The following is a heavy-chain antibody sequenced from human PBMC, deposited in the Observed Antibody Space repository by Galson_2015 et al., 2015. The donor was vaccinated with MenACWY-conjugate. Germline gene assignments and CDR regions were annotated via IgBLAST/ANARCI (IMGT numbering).Heavy chain of an antibody. V-gene: IGHV5-51*01. D-gene: IGHD1-26*01. CDR1: GSTFTTYW. CDR3: TRHPPGGRGMDV. Sequence: QSGAEVKKPGESLKISCKGSGSTFTTYWIGWVRQMPGKGLEWMGFISPGDSYTRYNPALQGQVTISADKSISTAYLQWNSLQASDTAMYYCTRHPPGGRGMDVWGQGTTVTVSS. CDR2: ISPGDSYT. J-gene: IGHJ6*02.